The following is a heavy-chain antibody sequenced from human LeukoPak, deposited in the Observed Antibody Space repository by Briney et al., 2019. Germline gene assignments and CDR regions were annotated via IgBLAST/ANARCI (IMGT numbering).Heavy chain of an antibody. CDR2: IKQDGSEK. Sequence: PGGSLRLSCAASGFIFSSYWMSWVRQAPGKGLEWVANIKQDGSEKYYVDSVKGRFTISRDNAKNSLYLQMNSLRAEDTAVYYCTPTGDYYDILTGYFPLDYWGQGTLVTVSS. D-gene: IGHD3-9*01. J-gene: IGHJ4*02. V-gene: IGHV3-7*03. CDR3: TPTGDYYDILTGYFPLDY. CDR1: GFIFSSYW.